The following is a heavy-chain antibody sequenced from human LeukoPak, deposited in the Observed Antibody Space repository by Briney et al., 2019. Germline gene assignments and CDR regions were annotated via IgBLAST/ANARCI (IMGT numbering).Heavy chain of an antibody. Sequence: GGSLRLSRAVSGFSVSAHYMSWVRQAPGKGLECVSFLYTGGDTYYADSVKGRFTISRDNSKNTLYVQVNSLGTEDTAAYYCAKGSYYDSSGSFYFDYWGQGTLVTVSS. D-gene: IGHD3-22*01. V-gene: IGHV3-53*01. CDR3: AKGSYYDSSGSFYFDY. CDR2: LYTGGDT. J-gene: IGHJ4*02. CDR1: GFSVSAHY.